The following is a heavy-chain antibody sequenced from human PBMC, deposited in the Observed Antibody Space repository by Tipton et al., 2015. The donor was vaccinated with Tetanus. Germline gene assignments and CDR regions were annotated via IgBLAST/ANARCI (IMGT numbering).Heavy chain of an antibody. CDR3: VKFEYRTSFAS. D-gene: IGHD6-6*01. CDR1: GGSISSYY. Sequence: LRLSCTVSGGSISSYYWSWIRQPAGKGLEWIGRIYTSGSTNYNPSLKSRVTMSVDTSKNQFSLKLSSVTAADTAVYFCVKFEYRTSFASWGQGALVTVSS. V-gene: IGHV4-4*07. CDR2: IYTSGST. J-gene: IGHJ4*02.